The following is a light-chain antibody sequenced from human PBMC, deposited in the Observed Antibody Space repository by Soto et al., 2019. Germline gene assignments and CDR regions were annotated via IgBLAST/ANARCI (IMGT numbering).Light chain of an antibody. CDR2: TAS. V-gene: IGKV1-5*03. CDR1: QSISSF. J-gene: IGKJ2*01. CDR3: QQYSAYPYT. Sequence: DIQMTQSPSTLSASVGDRVTITCRASQSISSFLAWYQQKPGRAPKLLIYTASTLEYGVPSRFSGSGSETEFTLTITSLQPDDFATYYCQQYSAYPYTFGQGTKLEIK.